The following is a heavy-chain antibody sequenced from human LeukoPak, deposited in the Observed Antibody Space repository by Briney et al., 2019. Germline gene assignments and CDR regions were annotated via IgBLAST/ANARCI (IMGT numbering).Heavy chain of an antibody. J-gene: IGHJ5*02. CDR3: ATCRDEFGDYGFTS. Sequence: PSETLSLTCGVSGGSISNTNWWTWFRQPPGKGLEWIGEVNLQGSTNYNPSLKSRVAISVDKSENHISLKLTSVTAADTAVYYCATCRDEFGDYGFTSWGQGTLVTVSS. D-gene: IGHD4-17*01. V-gene: IGHV4-4*02. CDR1: GGSISNTNW. CDR2: VNLQGST.